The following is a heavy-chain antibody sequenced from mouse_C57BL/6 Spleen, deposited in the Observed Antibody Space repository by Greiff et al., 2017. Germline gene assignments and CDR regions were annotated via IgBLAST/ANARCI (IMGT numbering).Heavy chain of an antibody. D-gene: IGHD2-1*01. CDR1: GYSITSGYY. Sequence: EVQLVESGPGLVKPSQSLSLTCSVTGYSITSGYYWNWIRQFPGNKLEWMGYISYDGSNNYNPSLKNRISITRDTSKNQFFLKLNAVTTEDTATYYCAREGYGNYAMDYWGQGTSVTVSS. J-gene: IGHJ4*01. CDR2: ISYDGSN. V-gene: IGHV3-6*01. CDR3: AREGYGNYAMDY.